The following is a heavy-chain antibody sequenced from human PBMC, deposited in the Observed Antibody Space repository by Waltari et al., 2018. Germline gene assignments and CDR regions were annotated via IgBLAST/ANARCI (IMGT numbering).Heavy chain of an antibody. V-gene: IGHV1-69*12. CDR3: ARSRNSGDY. D-gene: IGHD4-4*01. CDR2: IIPIFGTA. J-gene: IGHJ4*02. CDR1: GGTFSSYA. Sequence: QVQLVQSGAEVKKPGSSAKVSCEASGGTFSSYAISWVRQAPVQGLEWMGGIIPIFGTANYAQKFQGRVTITADESTSTAYMELSSLRSEDTAVYYCARSRNSGDYWGQGTLVTVSS.